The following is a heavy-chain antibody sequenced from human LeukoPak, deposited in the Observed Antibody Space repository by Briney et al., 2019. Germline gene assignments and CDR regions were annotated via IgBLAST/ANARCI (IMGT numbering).Heavy chain of an antibody. CDR2: IYSGGST. D-gene: IGHD4-23*01. Sequence: PGXSLRLSCAASGFTVGSNYMSWVRQAPGKGLEWVSIIYSGGSTYYLDSVKGGFTISSENYKNTLYLQMNSLRAEDTAVYYCARQLLGYYMDVWGKGTTVTVSS. CDR3: ARQLLGYYMDV. CDR1: GFTVGSNY. J-gene: IGHJ6*03. V-gene: IGHV3-53*01.